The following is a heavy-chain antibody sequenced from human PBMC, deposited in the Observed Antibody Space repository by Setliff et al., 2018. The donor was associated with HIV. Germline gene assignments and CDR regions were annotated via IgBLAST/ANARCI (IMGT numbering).Heavy chain of an antibody. D-gene: IGHD3-3*01. CDR1: GYIFIRYY. CDR3: ARDVRDGFEEWFSTLDDGMDV. CDR2: INPHTGVT. Sequence: ASVKVSCKTSGYIFIRYYIFWERQAPGQGLEWMGNINPHTGVTRYAEKFQGRVTMTRDTSISTIYMELSRLRSDDTAVYYCARDVRDGFEEWFSTLDDGMDVWGQGTTVTVSS. J-gene: IGHJ6*02. V-gene: IGHV1-2*02.